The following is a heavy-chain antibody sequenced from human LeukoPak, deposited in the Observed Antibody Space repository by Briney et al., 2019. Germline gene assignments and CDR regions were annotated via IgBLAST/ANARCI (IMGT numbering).Heavy chain of an antibody. V-gene: IGHV4-4*07. CDR1: GGSISTYH. J-gene: IGHJ4*02. D-gene: IGHD4-23*01. Sequence: PSETLSLTCTISGGSISTYHWSWIRQPAGKGLEWIGRIYTSGSTDYNPSLKTRVTMPVDTSKNQFSLNLNPVTAADTAVYYCARESLNYGGNRILDYWGQGALVIVSS. CDR2: IYTSGST. CDR3: ARESLNYGGNRILDY.